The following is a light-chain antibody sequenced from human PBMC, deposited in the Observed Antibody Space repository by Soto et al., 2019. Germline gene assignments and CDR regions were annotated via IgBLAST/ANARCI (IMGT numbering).Light chain of an antibody. CDR1: QSVSNN. V-gene: IGKV3-20*01. CDR2: GAS. CDR3: QQHGGSPFT. J-gene: IGKJ3*01. Sequence: EIVLTQSPGTLSLSPGERATLSCRASQSVSNNLAWIQQKPGQTPRLLMYGASSRATGVPDRFSGSGSGTRFTLTISRLEPEDFAVYYCQQHGGSPFTFGPGTKVEI.